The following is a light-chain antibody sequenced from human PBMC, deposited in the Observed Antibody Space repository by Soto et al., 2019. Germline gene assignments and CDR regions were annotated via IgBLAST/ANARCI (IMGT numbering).Light chain of an antibody. Sequence: QSVLTQPPSVSGAPGQRVTISCTGSSSNIGAGCDVHWYQQLPGTAPKLLIYGNSNRPSGVPDRFSGSKSGTSASLAITGLQAEDEADYYCQSYDSSLSGPSFGGGTKLTVL. CDR3: QSYDSSLSGPS. J-gene: IGLJ2*01. CDR2: GNS. CDR1: SSNIGAGCD. V-gene: IGLV1-40*01.